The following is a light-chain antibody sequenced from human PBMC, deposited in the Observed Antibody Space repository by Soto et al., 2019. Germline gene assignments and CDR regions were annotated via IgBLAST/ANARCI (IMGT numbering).Light chain of an antibody. CDR1: QSISTY. V-gene: IGKV1-12*01. CDR2: AAS. J-gene: IGKJ5*01. Sequence: DIQMTQSPSTLSASVGDRVTIAFRASQSISTYLAWYQQKPGKAPRLLIYAASSLQSGVPSRFRGTGSGTDFTLTISSLQPEDFATYYCQQANSFPTFGGGTRLEIK. CDR3: QQANSFPT.